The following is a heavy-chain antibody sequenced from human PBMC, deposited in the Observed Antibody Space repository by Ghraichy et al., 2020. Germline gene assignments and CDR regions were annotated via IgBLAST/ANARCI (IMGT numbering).Heavy chain of an antibody. J-gene: IGHJ4*02. D-gene: IGHD6-13*01. CDR1: GFTFSSYW. CDR2: INSDGSST. CDR3: ARFGYSNSPLDY. V-gene: IGHV3-74*01. Sequence: GGSLRLSCAASGFTFSSYWMHWVRQAPGKGLVWVSRINSDGSSTSYADSVKGRFTISRDNAKDTLYLQMNSLRAEDTAVYYCARFGYSNSPLDYWGQGTLVTVSS.